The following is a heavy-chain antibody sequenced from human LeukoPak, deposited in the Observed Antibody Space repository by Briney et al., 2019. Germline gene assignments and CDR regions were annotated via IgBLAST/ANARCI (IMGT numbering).Heavy chain of an antibody. D-gene: IGHD2-15*01. CDR3: ARDTGCAGGTCFSFYDY. CDR1: GFTFSTYW. J-gene: IGHJ4*02. V-gene: IGHV3-7*01. CDR2: IKQDGSQK. Sequence: PGGSLRLSCAASGFTFSTYWMTWVRQAPGKGLEWVANIKQDGSQKYYVDSVKCRFTISRDNAKNSLYLQMDSLRAEDTAVYYCARDTGCAGGTCFSFYDYWGQGTLVTVSS.